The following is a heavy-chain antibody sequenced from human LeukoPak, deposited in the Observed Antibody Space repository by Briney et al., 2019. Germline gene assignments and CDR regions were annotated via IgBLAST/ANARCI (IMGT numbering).Heavy chain of an antibody. V-gene: IGHV3-74*01. CDR2: ISSDGSST. CDR3: ARVRDYYDSSGSSYYMDV. CDR1: GFTFSGYW. D-gene: IGHD3-22*01. J-gene: IGHJ6*03. Sequence: GGSLRLSCAASGFTFSGYWMHWVRQAPGKGLVWVSRISSDGSSTSYADSVKGRFTISRDNAKNTLYLQMNSLRAEDTAVYYCARVRDYYDSSGSSYYMDVWGKGTTVTISS.